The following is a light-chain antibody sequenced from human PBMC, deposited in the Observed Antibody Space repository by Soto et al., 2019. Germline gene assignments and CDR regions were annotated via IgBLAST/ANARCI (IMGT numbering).Light chain of an antibody. V-gene: IGKV3-20*01. CDR2: GAS. CDR3: QQYGSSPYT. CDR1: QSVSSSS. Sequence: EIVLTQSPGTLSLSPGERATLSCRASQSVSSSSLAWYQQKPGQAPRLLIYGASSRATGIPDRFSGSGSGTDFTLTISRLDPEDFAVFYCQQYGSSPYTFGQGTKLEI. J-gene: IGKJ2*01.